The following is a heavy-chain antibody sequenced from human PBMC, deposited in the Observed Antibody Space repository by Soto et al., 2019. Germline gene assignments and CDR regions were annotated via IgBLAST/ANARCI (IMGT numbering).Heavy chain of an antibody. V-gene: IGHV3-30-3*01. CDR1: GFTFSSYA. Sequence: SLRLSCAASGFTFSSYAMHWVRQAPGKGLEWVAVISYDGSNKYYADSVKGRFTISRDNSKNTLYLQMNSLRAEDTAVYYCARVSGRFYDSSPFDYWGQGTLVTVSS. J-gene: IGHJ4*02. CDR2: ISYDGSNK. D-gene: IGHD3-22*01. CDR3: ARVSGRFYDSSPFDY.